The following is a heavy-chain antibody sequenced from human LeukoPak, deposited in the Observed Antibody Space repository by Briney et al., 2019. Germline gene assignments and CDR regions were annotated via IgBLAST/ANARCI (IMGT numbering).Heavy chain of an antibody. V-gene: IGHV4-4*07. CDR1: GDSISYFY. Sequence: SETLSLTCSVSGDSISYFYWSWVRQAAGKGLEWIGRMSSSGNNDYNASLKSRVTMSVDTSKNQLSLKVISVTAADTAVYYCARALSIIQLGKGKVDPWGQGTLVTVSS. CDR3: ARALSIIQLGKGKVDP. CDR2: MSSSGNN. D-gene: IGHD6-13*01. J-gene: IGHJ5*02.